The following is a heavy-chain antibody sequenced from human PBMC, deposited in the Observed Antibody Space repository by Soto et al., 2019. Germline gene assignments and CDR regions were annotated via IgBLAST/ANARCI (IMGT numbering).Heavy chain of an antibody. CDR2: TYYRSKWYN. V-gene: IGHV6-1*01. CDR3: ARDLVRYCSGGSCYSGDFQY. Sequence: SQTLSLTCAISGDSASSNSAAWNWIRQSPSRGLEWLGRTYYRSKWYNDYAVSVKSRITINPDTSKNQFSLQLNSVTPEDTAVYYCARDLVRYCSGGSCYSGDFQYWGQGTLVTVSS. J-gene: IGHJ1*01. CDR1: GDSASSNSAA. D-gene: IGHD2-15*01.